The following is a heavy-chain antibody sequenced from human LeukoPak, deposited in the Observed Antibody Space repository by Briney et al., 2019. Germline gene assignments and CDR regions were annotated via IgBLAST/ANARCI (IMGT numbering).Heavy chain of an antibody. J-gene: IGHJ3*01. V-gene: IGHV5-51*01. D-gene: IGHD3-22*01. CDR2: IYPDDSDT. CDR1: GYSFSSYW. Sequence: KVSCKGSGYSFSSYWIGWVRQMPGKGLEWMGIIYPDDSDTRYSPSFQGQVTISADKSVRTAYLQWSSLKASDTAMYYCARPNITSYYDSRGYDAFDVWGQGTMVTVSS. CDR3: ARPNITSYYDSRGYDAFDV.